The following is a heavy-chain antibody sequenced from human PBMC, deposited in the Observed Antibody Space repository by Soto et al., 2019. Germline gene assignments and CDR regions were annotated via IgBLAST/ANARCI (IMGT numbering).Heavy chain of an antibody. D-gene: IGHD1-1*01. CDR2: IIPILGIA. J-gene: IGHJ4*02. CDR3: ARAGTVTGTEYYFDY. CDR1: GGTFSSYT. V-gene: IGHV1-69*02. Sequence: ASVKVSCKASGGTFSSYTISWVRQAPGQGLEWMGRIIPILGIANYAQKFQGRVTITADKSTGTAYMELSSLRSEDTALYYCARAGTVTGTEYYFDYWGQGTLVTVSS.